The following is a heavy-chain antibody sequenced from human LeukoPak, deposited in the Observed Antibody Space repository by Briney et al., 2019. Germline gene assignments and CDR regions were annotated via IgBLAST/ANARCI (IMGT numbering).Heavy chain of an antibody. J-gene: IGHJ3*02. Sequence: GGSLRLSCAASGFTFSSYSMNWVRQAPGKGLEWVSSISSSSSYIYYADSVKGRFTISRDNAKNSLYLQMNSLRAEDTAVYYCARRVYNFDAFDIWGQGTMVTVSS. V-gene: IGHV3-21*01. D-gene: IGHD5-24*01. CDR3: ARRVYNFDAFDI. CDR2: ISSSSSYI. CDR1: GFTFSSYS.